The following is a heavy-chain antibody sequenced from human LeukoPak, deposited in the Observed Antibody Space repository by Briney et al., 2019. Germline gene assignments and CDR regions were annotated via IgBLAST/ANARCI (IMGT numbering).Heavy chain of an antibody. J-gene: IGHJ5*02. D-gene: IGHD1-26*01. V-gene: IGHV4-39*01. CDR1: GGCISSSGYY. CDR2: IYYSGST. CDR3: ARHEYSGSYYGLSWFDP. Sequence: PSETLSLTCTVSGGCISSSGYYWGWIRQPPGKGLEWIASIYYSGSTYYNPSLKSRVTISVDTSKNQLSLKLSSLTAADTAVYYCARHEYSGSYYGLSWFDPWGQGTLVTVSS.